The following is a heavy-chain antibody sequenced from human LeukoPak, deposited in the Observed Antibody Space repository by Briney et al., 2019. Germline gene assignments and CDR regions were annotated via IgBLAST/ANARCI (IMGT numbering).Heavy chain of an antibody. CDR3: ARVGIAARPYLQYGMDV. CDR1: GFTFSSYW. V-gene: IGHV3-74*01. D-gene: IGHD6-6*01. Sequence: GGSLRLSCAASGFTFSSYWMHWVRQAPGKGLVWVSRINSDGSSTSYADSVKGRFTISRDNAKNTLYLQMNSLRAEDTAVYYCARVGIAARPYLQYGMDVWGQGTTVTVSS. J-gene: IGHJ6*02. CDR2: INSDGSST.